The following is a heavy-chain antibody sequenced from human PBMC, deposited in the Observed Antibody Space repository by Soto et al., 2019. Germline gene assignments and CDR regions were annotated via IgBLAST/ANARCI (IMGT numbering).Heavy chain of an antibody. CDR1: GGSVSSGSYY. CDR3: ARLYDYVWGSYRYLPDY. V-gene: IGHV4-61*01. Sequence: QVQLQESGPGLVKPSETLSLTCTVSGGSVSSGSYYWSWIRQPPGKGLERIGYIYYSGSTNYNPSLKSRVTISVDTSKNQFSLKLSSVTAADTAVYYCARLYDYVWGSYRYLPDYWGQGTLVTVSS. CDR2: IYYSGST. D-gene: IGHD3-16*02. J-gene: IGHJ4*02.